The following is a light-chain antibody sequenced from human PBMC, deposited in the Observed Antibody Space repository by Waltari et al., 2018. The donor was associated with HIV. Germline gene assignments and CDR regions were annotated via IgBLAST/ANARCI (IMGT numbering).Light chain of an antibody. CDR3: CSYAGSHTHVL. CDR2: DVT. J-gene: IGLJ2*01. CDR1: SSDGRGHKY. Sequence: QSALTQPRSVSGPPGQSVTISGTGTSSDGRGHKYVSWYQQPPGKGPHLLIFDVTKRPSVVPDRSSGSKSGNTASLTVSGLQAEDEADYYCCSYAGSHTHVLFGGGSKLTVL. V-gene: IGLV2-11*01.